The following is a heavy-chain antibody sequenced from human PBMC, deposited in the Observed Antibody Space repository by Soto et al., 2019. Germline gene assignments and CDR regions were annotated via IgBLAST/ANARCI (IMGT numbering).Heavy chain of an antibody. Sequence: EVQLVESGGGLVKPGGSLRLSCAASGFIFSSYTMNWVRQAPGKGLEWVSSISASSTYIYYADSLKGRFTISRDNAYNXXXXXXXXXXXXXXXXXYCARGWLRDPWMYWGQGTLVTVSS. V-gene: IGHV3-21*01. D-gene: IGHD5-12*01. CDR1: GFIFSSYT. J-gene: IGHJ4*02. CDR2: ISASSTYI. CDR3: ARGWLRDPWMY.